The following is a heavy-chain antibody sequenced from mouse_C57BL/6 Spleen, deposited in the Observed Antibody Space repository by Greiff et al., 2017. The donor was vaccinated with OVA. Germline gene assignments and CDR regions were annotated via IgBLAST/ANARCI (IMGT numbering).Heavy chain of an antibody. Sequence: VQLQQPGAELVKPGASVKLSCKASGYTFTSYWMQWVKQRPGQGLEWIGEIDPSDSFTNYNQKFKGKATLTVDTSSSTAYLQLSSLTSEDSAVYYCARTSYYGSSSYAMDYWGQGTSVTVSS. CDR3: ARTSYYGSSSYAMDY. D-gene: IGHD1-1*01. J-gene: IGHJ4*01. V-gene: IGHV1-50*01. CDR1: GYTFTSYW. CDR2: IDPSDSFT.